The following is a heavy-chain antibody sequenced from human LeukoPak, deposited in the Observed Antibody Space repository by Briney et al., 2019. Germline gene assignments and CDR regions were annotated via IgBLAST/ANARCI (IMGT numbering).Heavy chain of an antibody. CDR2: IYTSGST. D-gene: IGHD5-18*01. CDR3: ARGVHTGMVGVYFDV. J-gene: IGHJ4*02. V-gene: IGHV4-4*07. Sequence: SETLSLTCTVSGGSISSYYWSWIRQPAGKGLEWIGRIYTSGSTNYNPSLKSRVTMSVDTSKNQFSLKLSSVTAADTAVYYCARGVHTGMVGVYFDVWGQGFPVTVSS. CDR1: GGSISSYY.